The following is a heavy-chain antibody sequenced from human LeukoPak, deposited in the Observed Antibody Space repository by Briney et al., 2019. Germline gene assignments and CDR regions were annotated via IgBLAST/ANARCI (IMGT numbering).Heavy chain of an antibody. CDR2: INTNTGNP. D-gene: IGHD3-22*01. J-gene: IGHJ3*01. CDR3: ARVVDYYDSSGPRGWDAF. V-gene: IGHV7-4-1*02. Sequence: ASVKVSCKASGYTFTGYYMHWVRQAPGQGLEWMGWINTNTGNPTYAQGFTGRFVFSLDTSVSTAYLQISSLKAEDTAVYYCARVVDYYDSSGPRGWDAFWGQGTMVTVSS. CDR1: GYTFTGYY.